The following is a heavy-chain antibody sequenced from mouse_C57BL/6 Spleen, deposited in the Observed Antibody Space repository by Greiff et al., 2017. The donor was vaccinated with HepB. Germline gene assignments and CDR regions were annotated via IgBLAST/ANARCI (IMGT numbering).Heavy chain of an antibody. V-gene: IGHV1-18*01. CDR1: GYTFTDYH. CDR2: INPNNGGT. D-gene: IGHD2-1*01. J-gene: IGHJ2*01. Sequence: EVQLQQSGPELVKPGASVKIPCKASGYTFTDYHMDWVKQSHGKSLEWIGDINPNNGGTIYNQKFKGKATLTVDKSSSTAYMELRSLTSEDTAVYYCARSGPSTWYFDYWGQGTTLTVSS. CDR3: ARSGPSTWYFDY.